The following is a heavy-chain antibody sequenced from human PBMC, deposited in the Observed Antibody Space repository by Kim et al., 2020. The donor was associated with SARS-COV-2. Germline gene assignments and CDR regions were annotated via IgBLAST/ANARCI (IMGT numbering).Heavy chain of an antibody. V-gene: IGHV3-30*02. Sequence: AASENGHFTISRDNCKNTLYLQMKRLRAEDTAVYYCAKDLRSGSYGMDVWGQGTTVTVSS. CDR3: AKDLRSGSYGMDV. D-gene: IGHD3-10*01. J-gene: IGHJ6*02.